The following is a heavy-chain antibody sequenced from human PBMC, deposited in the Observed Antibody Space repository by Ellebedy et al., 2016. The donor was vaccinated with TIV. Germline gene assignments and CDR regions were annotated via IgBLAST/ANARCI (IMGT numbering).Heavy chain of an antibody. CDR1: GGTFSSYA. CDR2: ISAYNGNT. Sequence: ASVKVSCKASGGTFSSYAISWVRQAPGQGLEWMGWISAYNGNTNYAQKLQGRVTMTTDTSTSTAYMELRSLRSDDTAVYYCARDHLPYCSSTSCYAYGMDVWGQGTTVTVSS. J-gene: IGHJ6*02. D-gene: IGHD2-2*01. V-gene: IGHV1-18*01. CDR3: ARDHLPYCSSTSCYAYGMDV.